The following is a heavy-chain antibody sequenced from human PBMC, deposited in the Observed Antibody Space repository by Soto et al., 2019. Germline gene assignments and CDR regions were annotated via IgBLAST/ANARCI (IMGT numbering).Heavy chain of an antibody. Sequence: QVRLQESGPGLVKPSEALSLTCNVSGDSVNSRDYYWTWVRQPPGKGLEWKGYLYFTGSTNYNPSLKGRVTLSRDTSKNQVYLKLNSVTAADTAGYYCVRKRLLFKVVSDSWGQGTLVTVSS. CDR3: VRKRLLFKVVSDS. J-gene: IGHJ4*02. D-gene: IGHD3-3*01. CDR2: LYFTGST. V-gene: IGHV4-61*08. CDR1: GDSVNSRDYY.